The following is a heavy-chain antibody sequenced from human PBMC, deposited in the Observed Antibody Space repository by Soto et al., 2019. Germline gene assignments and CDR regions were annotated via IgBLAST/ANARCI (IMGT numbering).Heavy chain of an antibody. D-gene: IGHD3-22*01. V-gene: IGHV4-59*01. J-gene: IGHJ3*02. CDR1: GVSISSSY. CDR3: ARGMYDSSGFSNPFDI. CDR2: IYYSGSV. Sequence: SETLSLTCTVSGVSISSSYWIWIRQSPGKEMQWIGYIYYSGSVKYNPSLNSRVTISADMSRNQLSLRVTPVTAADTALYYCARGMYDSSGFSNPFDIWGQGTMVTVSS.